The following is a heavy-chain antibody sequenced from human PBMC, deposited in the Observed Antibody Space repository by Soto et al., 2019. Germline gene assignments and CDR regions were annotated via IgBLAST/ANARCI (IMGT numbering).Heavy chain of an antibody. Sequence: GGSLRLSCAASGFTFSSYWMSWVRQAPGKGLEWVANIKQDGSEKYYVDSVKGRFTISRDNAKNSLYLQMNSLRAEDTAVYYCARDPYGSGSYYMDVWGKGTTVTVSS. V-gene: IGHV3-7*01. CDR3: ARDPYGSGSYYMDV. CDR1: GFTFSSYW. CDR2: IKQDGSEK. J-gene: IGHJ6*03. D-gene: IGHD3-10*01.